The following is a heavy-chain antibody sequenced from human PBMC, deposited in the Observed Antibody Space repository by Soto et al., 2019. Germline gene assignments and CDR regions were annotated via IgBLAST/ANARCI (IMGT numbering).Heavy chain of an antibody. CDR2: IIPIFGTA. CDR1: GGTFSSYA. V-gene: IGHV1-69*06. Sequence: SVKISCKASGGTFSSYAISGVRHAPGQGREWMGGIIPIFGTANYSQKFQGRVKMTADKSTLQGYIELSSLRSMDKSVYHCAISPVGGPRAAYWGQGTLVTVSS. CDR3: AISPVGGPRAAY. D-gene: IGHD3-16*01. J-gene: IGHJ4*02.